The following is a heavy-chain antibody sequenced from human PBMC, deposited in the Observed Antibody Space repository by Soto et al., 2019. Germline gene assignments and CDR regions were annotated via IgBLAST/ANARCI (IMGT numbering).Heavy chain of an antibody. Sequence: SETLSLTCTVSGVSSGNYKWSWIRQSPGKGLEWIGYIDDGGSTSYNPSLKSRVTMSVDTSTNHFSLKLSSVTAADTAVYYCATQEVGGSYVYTFDPWGQGTLVTVSS. V-gene: IGHV4-59*08. J-gene: IGHJ5*02. CDR1: GVSSGNYK. CDR3: ATQEVGGSYVYTFDP. D-gene: IGHD1-26*01. CDR2: IDDGGST.